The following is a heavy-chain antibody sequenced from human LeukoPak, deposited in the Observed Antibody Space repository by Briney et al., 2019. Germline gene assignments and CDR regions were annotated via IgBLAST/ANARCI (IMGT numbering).Heavy chain of an antibody. V-gene: IGHV3-74*01. CDR2: INIDGSST. J-gene: IGHJ4*02. CDR1: GFTFSNFW. Sequence: TGGSLRLSCAASGFTFSNFWMHWVRQAPGKGLVWVSRINIDGSSTNYADSVKGRFTISRDNAKNTLYLQMNSLRAEDTAVYYCTTFYTRLTDYWGQGTLVTVSS. D-gene: IGHD2/OR15-2a*01. CDR3: TTFYTRLTDY.